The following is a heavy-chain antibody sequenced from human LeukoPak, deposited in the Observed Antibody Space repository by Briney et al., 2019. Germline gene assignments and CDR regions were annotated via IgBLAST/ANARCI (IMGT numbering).Heavy chain of an antibody. CDR3: ATDRHGSGSYSYMAFDY. D-gene: IGHD3-10*01. CDR2: INAGNGNT. CDR1: GYTFTSYA. Sequence: ASVKVSCEASGYTFTSYAMHWVRQAPGQRLEWMGWINAGNGNTKYSQKFQGRVTMTEDTSTDTAYMELSSLRSEDTAVYYCATDRHGSGSYSYMAFDYWGQGTLVTVSS. V-gene: IGHV1-3*01. J-gene: IGHJ4*02.